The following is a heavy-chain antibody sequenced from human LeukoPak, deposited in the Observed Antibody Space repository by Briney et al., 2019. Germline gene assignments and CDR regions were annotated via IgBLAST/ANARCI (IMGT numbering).Heavy chain of an antibody. J-gene: IGHJ4*02. D-gene: IGHD5-24*01. CDR2: ISTYNGNT. CDR1: GYTFTSYG. V-gene: IGHV1-18*01. Sequence: EASVKVSCKASGYTFTSYGISWVRQAPGQGLEWMGGISTYNGNTNYAQKFQDRVTMSTDTSTSTAHMELRSLRSDDTAVFYCARTKEGYGDYWGQGTLVTVSS. CDR3: ARTKEGYGDY.